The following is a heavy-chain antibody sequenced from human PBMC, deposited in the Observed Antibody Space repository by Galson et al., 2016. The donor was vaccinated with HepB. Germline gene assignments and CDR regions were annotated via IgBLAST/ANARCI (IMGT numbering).Heavy chain of an antibody. CDR1: GFRFSSYG. CDR3: AKDPYYYGSGIDLSFDY. Sequence: SLRLSCAASGFRFSSYGMHWVRQASGKGLEWVAVILHDGSKKYYADSVKGRFTISRDTSKNTLYLPMNSLRAEDTAVYYCAKDPYYYGSGIDLSFDYWGQGTLVTVSS. V-gene: IGHV3-30*18. D-gene: IGHD3-10*01. J-gene: IGHJ4*02. CDR2: ILHDGSKK.